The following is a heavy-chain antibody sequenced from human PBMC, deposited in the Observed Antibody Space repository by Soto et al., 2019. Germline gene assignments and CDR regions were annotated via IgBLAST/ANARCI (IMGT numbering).Heavy chain of an antibody. D-gene: IGHD2-15*01. Sequence: PSETLSLTCTVSGGSISSYYWSWIRQPPGKGLEWIGYIYYSGSTNYNPSLKSRVTISVDTSKNQFSLKLSSVTAADTAVYYCARLGYCSGGSCYSTRRFYGMDVWGQGTTVTVSS. V-gene: IGHV4-59*08. CDR1: GGSISSYY. J-gene: IGHJ6*02. CDR2: IYYSGST. CDR3: ARLGYCSGGSCYSTRRFYGMDV.